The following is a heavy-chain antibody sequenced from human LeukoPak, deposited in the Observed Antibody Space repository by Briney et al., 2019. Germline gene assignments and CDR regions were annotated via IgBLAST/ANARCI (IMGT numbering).Heavy chain of an antibody. Sequence: PGGSLRLSCAASGFTFSNFAMNWVRQAPGKGLEWVSGISGSGGSIFYADSVKGRFTISRDNSKNTLNLQMNSLRAEDTAVYYCAKDGLIIVQGMDVWGPGTTVTVSS. V-gene: IGHV3-23*01. D-gene: IGHD2/OR15-2a*01. J-gene: IGHJ6*02. CDR3: AKDGLIIVQGMDV. CDR2: ISGSGGSI. CDR1: GFTFSNFA.